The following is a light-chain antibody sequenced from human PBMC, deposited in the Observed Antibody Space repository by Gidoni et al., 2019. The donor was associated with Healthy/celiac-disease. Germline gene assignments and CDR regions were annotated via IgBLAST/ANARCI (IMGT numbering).Light chain of an antibody. Sequence: EIVLTQSPGTLSLSPGERATLSCRASQSVSSSYLAWYQQKPGQAPRLLIYGASSRATGIPDRFSGSGSGTDFTLTISRLEPEDFAVYYCQQYGSSPPRFXPXTKVXIK. V-gene: IGKV3-20*01. CDR1: QSVSSSY. J-gene: IGKJ3*01. CDR2: GAS. CDR3: QQYGSSPPR.